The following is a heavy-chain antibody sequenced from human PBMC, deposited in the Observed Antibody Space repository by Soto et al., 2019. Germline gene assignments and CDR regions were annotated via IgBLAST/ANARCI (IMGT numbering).Heavy chain of an antibody. V-gene: IGHV4-30-4*01. Sequence: PSETLSLTCSVSGDSISTVDYFWAWIRQPPGQGLEYIGYIYKSATTYYNPSFESRVAISLDTSKSQFSLNVSSVTAADTAVYFCARGRYCLTGRCFPNWFDSWGQGTLVTVSS. D-gene: IGHD2-15*01. CDR3: ARGRYCLTGRCFPNWFDS. J-gene: IGHJ5*01. CDR1: GDSISTVDYF. CDR2: IYKSATT.